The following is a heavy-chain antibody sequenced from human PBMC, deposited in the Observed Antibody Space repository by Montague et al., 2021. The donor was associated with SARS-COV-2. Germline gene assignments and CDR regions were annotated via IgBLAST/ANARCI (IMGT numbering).Heavy chain of an antibody. D-gene: IGHD4-17*01. J-gene: IGHJ3*02. CDR2: IYYSGST. CDR1: GGSIRTSSYY. V-gene: IGHV4-39*01. CDR3: AMRGGALDAFDI. Sequence: SETLSLTCTVSGGSIRTSSYYWGWIRQPPRKGLDWIGSIYYSGSTYYNPSLKSRVTISVDTSKNQFSLKLSSVTAADTAVYYCAMRGGALDAFDIWGQGTMVIVSS.